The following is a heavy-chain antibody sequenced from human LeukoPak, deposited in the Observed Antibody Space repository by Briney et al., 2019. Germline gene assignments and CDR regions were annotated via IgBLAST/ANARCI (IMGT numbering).Heavy chain of an antibody. V-gene: IGHV3-48*01. J-gene: IGHJ4*02. CDR2: IGPGGDI. Sequence: GGSLRLSCVASGFSFTAYSMSWVRQAPGRGLEWISYIGPGGDIYYADSVTGRFTVSRDIAKNSLYLQMNGLRVEDTAVYYCARRFDSWGQGTLVTVSS. CDR3: ARRFDS. CDR1: GFSFTAYS.